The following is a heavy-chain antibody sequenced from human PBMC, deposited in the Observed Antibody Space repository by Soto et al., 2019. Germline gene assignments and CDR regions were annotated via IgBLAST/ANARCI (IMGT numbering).Heavy chain of an antibody. CDR3: ARGFIGRRWPPIG. J-gene: IGHJ4*02. D-gene: IGHD4-17*01. CDR2: INHSGST. Sequence: PSETLSLTCAVYGGSFSGYYWSWIRQPPGKGLEWIGEINHSGSTNYNPSLKSRVTISVDTSKNQFSLKLSSVTAADTAVYYCARGFIGRRWPPIGWGQGTLVTVSS. V-gene: IGHV4-34*01. CDR1: GGSFSGYY.